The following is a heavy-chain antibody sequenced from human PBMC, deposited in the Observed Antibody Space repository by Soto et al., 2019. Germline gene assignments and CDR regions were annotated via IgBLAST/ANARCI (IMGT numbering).Heavy chain of an antibody. CDR2: ISGSGGST. D-gene: IGHD6-19*01. CDR1: GFTFSSYA. V-gene: IGHV3-23*01. Sequence: EVQLLESGGGLVQPGGSLRLSCAASGFTFSSYAMSWVRQAPGKGLEWVSAISGSGGSTYYADSVKGRFTISRDNSKNTLYLQMNSLRAEDTAVHYCAKDRGGWPYYFDYWGQGTLVTVSS. CDR3: AKDRGGWPYYFDY. J-gene: IGHJ4*02.